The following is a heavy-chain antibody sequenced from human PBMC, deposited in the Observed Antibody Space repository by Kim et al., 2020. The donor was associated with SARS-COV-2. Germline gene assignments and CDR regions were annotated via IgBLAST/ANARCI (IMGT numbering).Heavy chain of an antibody. D-gene: IGHD3-10*02. CDR1: GFTFSDYY. V-gene: IGHV3-11*01. CDR2: ISSSGSTI. CDR3: ARDRRGGMFGEPRGFQH. Sequence: GGSLRLSCAASGFTFSDYYMSWIRQAPGKGLEWVSYISSSGSTIYHADSVKGRFTISRDNAKNSLYLQMNSLRAEDTAVYYCARDRRGGMFGEPRGFQHWGQGTLVTVSS. J-gene: IGHJ1*01.